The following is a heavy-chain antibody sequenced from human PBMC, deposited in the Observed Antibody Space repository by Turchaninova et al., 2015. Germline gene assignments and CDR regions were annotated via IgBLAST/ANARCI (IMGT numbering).Heavy chain of an antibody. J-gene: IGHJ3*02. CDR3: ARAKKSSSFDI. Sequence: LESGGDLVPPGGSLRLSCAASGFTFRNYELTWVRQAPGKGLDWISYISSSGTIVRYADSVKGRFTISRDGARNFLYLQMNSLRAEDTAIYYCARAKKSSSFDIWGQGTVVTVSS. V-gene: IGHV3-48*03. CDR1: GFTFRNYE. CDR2: ISSSGTIV.